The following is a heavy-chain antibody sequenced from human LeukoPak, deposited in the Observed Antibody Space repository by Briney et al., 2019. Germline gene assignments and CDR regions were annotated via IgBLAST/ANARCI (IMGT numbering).Heavy chain of an antibody. Sequence: GGSLRLSCAASGFTFSSYGIHWVRQAPGKGLEWVAVISYDGSNKYYADSVKGRFTISRDNSKNTLYLQMNSLRAEDTAVYYCAKDYGDYVGYFDYWGQGTLVTVSS. CDR3: AKDYGDYVGYFDY. D-gene: IGHD4-17*01. CDR2: ISYDGSNK. CDR1: GFTFSSYG. V-gene: IGHV3-30*18. J-gene: IGHJ4*02.